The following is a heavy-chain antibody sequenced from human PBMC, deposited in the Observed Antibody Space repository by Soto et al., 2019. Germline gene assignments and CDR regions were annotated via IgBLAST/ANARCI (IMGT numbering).Heavy chain of an antibody. Sequence: GGSLRLSCAASGFTFSSYAMHWVRQAPGKGLEWVAVISYDGSKKYYADSVKGRFTISRDNSKNTLYLQMNSLRAEDTAVYYCARVLPGRADYYYGMDVWGQGTTVTVSS. J-gene: IGHJ6*02. V-gene: IGHV3-30-3*01. CDR2: ISYDGSKK. CDR3: ARVLPGRADYYYGMDV. CDR1: GFTFSSYA.